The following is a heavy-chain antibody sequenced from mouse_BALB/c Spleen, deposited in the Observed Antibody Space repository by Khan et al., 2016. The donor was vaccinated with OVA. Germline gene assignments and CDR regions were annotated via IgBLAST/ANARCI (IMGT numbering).Heavy chain of an antibody. CDR3: ARHGTSSWFAY. CDR2: IDPFNGST. V-gene: IGHV1S135*01. Sequence: EVQLQESGPELMKPGASVKISCKASGYSFTTYYIHWVKQSPGKSLEWIGYIDPFNGSTTYNQKFKGKATLTVDKSSSTAYMHLSSLTSEDSAVYYCARHGTSSWFAYWGQGTLVTVSA. D-gene: IGHD1-1*01. J-gene: IGHJ3*01. CDR1: GYSFTTYY.